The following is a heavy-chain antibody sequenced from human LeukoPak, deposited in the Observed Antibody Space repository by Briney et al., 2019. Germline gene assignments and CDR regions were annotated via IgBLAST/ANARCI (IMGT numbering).Heavy chain of an antibody. D-gene: IGHD3-22*01. Sequence: GGSLRLSCEASGFSISVYWMSWVRQAPGKGLEWVGNIKQDGSERNYVDSVKGRFTISRDNAKKSLYLQMDSLRAEDAAVYYCARDWGAYYHFFDYWGQGTLVTVSS. J-gene: IGHJ4*02. CDR1: GFSISVYW. CDR3: ARDWGAYYHFFDY. V-gene: IGHV3-7*01. CDR2: IKQDGSER.